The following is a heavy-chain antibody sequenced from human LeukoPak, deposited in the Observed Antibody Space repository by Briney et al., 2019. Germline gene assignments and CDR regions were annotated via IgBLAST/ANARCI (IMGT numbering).Heavy chain of an antibody. CDR2: ISDSGGST. CDR1: GFTFSSYG. Sequence: GGSLRLSCAASGFTFSSYGMSWVRQAPGEGLEWVSAISDSGGSTYYTDSVKGRFTISRDNSKNTLYLQMNSLRAEDTAIYYCAKDRAWGAFAYWGQGTLVTVSS. D-gene: IGHD1-26*01. J-gene: IGHJ4*02. V-gene: IGHV3-23*01. CDR3: AKDRAWGAFAY.